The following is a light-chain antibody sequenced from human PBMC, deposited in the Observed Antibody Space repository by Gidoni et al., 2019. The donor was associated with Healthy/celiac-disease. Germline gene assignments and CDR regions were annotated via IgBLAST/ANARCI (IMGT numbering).Light chain of an antibody. V-gene: IGLV3-1*01. CDR1: KLGDKY. Sequence: SYVLTQPPSVSVSPGQTASITCSGDKLGDKYACWYQQKPGQSPVLVIYQDSKRPSGIPERFSGSNSGNTATLTISGTQAMDEADYYCQAWDSSTVVFGGGTKLTV. CDR3: QAWDSSTVV. J-gene: IGLJ2*01. CDR2: QDS.